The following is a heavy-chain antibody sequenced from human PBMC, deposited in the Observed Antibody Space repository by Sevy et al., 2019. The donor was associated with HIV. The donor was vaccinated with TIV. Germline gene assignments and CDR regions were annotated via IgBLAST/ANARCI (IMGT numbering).Heavy chain of an antibody. Sequence: GGSLRLSCAASGFTFSSYGMHWVRQAPGKGLEWVAVIWYDGSNKYYADSVKGRFTISGDNSKNTLYLQMNSLRAEDTAVYYCAMNYYDSSGSSFVFDYWGQGTLVTVSS. CDR3: AMNYYDSSGSSFVFDY. J-gene: IGHJ4*02. D-gene: IGHD3-22*01. CDR1: GFTFSSYG. V-gene: IGHV3-33*01. CDR2: IWYDGSNK.